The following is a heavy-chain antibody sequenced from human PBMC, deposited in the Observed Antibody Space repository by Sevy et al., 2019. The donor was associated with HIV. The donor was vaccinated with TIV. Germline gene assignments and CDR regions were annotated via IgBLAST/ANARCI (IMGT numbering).Heavy chain of an antibody. CDR1: GFSFDSYG. D-gene: IGHD3-22*01. V-gene: IGHV3-23*01. Sequence: GGSLRLSCAVSGFSFDSYGMTWVRQAPGKGLEWVSGISGSGTRTYYADSVKGRFIISRDNSKNTLYLQMNSLRSEDQALDYCGKGGGGHYDPDEIGYYFYYYNMDVWGKGTTVTVSS. J-gene: IGHJ6*03. CDR3: GKGGGGHYDPDEIGYYFYYYNMDV. CDR2: ISGSGTRT.